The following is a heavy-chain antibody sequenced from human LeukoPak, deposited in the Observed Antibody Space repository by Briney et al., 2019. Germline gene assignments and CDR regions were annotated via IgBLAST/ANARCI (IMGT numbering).Heavy chain of an antibody. D-gene: IGHD6-19*01. CDR2: ISSSGSTI. CDR3: ASMGPVAGTADWFDP. J-gene: IGHJ5*02. Sequence: GGSLRLSCAASGFTFSSYEMNWVRQAPGKGLEWVSYISSSGSTIYYADSVKGRFTISRDNAKNSLYLQMNSLRAEDTAAYYCASMGPVAGTADWFDPWGQGTLVTVSS. V-gene: IGHV3-48*03. CDR1: GFTFSSYE.